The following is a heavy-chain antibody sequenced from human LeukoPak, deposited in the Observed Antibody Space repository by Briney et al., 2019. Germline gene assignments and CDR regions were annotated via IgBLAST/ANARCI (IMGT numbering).Heavy chain of an antibody. V-gene: IGHV1-8*03. CDR2: MNPNSGNT. D-gene: IGHD3-3*01. J-gene: IGHJ4*02. CDR3: ARGVRGFLEWLLSYYFDY. CDR1: GYTFTSYD. Sequence: GASVKVSCKASGYTFTSYDINWVRQATRQGLEWMGWMNPNSGNTGYAQKFQGRVTITRNTSISTAYMELSSLRSEDTAVYYCARGVRGFLEWLLSYYFDYWGQGTLVTVSS.